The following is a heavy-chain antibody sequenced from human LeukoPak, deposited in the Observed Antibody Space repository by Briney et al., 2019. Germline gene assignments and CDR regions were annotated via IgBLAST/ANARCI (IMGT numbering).Heavy chain of an antibody. J-gene: IGHJ4*02. D-gene: IGHD5-24*01. V-gene: IGHV3-7*01. CDR2: IKQDGSEK. CDR1: GFTLSSFW. Sequence: GGSLRLSCAASGFTLSSFWMIWVRQAPGKGMEWVTSIKQDGSEKYYVDSVKGRFTISRDNSKNTLYLQMNSLRAEDTAVYYCAKFRATIAWGTFDYWGQGTLVTVSS. CDR3: AKFRATIAWGTFDY.